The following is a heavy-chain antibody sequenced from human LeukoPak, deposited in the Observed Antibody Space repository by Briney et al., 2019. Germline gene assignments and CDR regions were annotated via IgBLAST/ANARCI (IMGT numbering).Heavy chain of an antibody. D-gene: IGHD2-21*01. CDR3: AKFLPTHIVVANYYFDY. CDR2: ISGGGAST. V-gene: IGHV3-23*01. J-gene: IGHJ4*02. Sequence: GGSLRLSCAASAFTFTNYAMSWVRQAPGKGLEWVSGISGGGASTYYADSVKGRFTISRDNSKNTLYLQMNSLRAEDTAVYYCAKFLPTHIVVANYYFDYWGQGTLVTVSS. CDR1: AFTFTNYA.